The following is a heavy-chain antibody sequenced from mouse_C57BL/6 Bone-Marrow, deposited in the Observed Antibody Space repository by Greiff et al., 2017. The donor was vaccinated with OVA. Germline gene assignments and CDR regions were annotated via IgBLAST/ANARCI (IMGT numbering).Heavy chain of an antibody. Sequence: EVQLQQSGPELVKPGASVKISCKASGYSFTGYYMNWVKQSPEKSLEWIGEINPSTGGTTYNQKLKAKATLTVDKSASTAYMQLKSRTTVDSAVYYCARGVVWFAYWGQGTLVTVSA. CDR3: ARGVVWFAY. CDR1: GYSFTGYY. V-gene: IGHV1-42*01. CDR2: INPSTGGT. J-gene: IGHJ3*01.